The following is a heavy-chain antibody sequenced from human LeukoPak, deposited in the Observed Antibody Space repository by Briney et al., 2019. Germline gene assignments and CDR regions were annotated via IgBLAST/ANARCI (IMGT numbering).Heavy chain of an antibody. J-gene: IGHJ3*02. D-gene: IGHD3-9*01. CDR1: GDSFSSNSAA. V-gene: IGHV6-1*01. CDR2: TYYRSKLYN. Sequence: SQTLSLTCALSGDSFSSNSAAWNWIRQSPSRGLEWLGRTYYRSKLYNDYAVSVKSQITINPDTSKNQFSLQLNSVTPEDTAVYYCARDAYYDILTGYLHDAFDIWGQGTMVTVSS. CDR3: ARDAYYDILTGYLHDAFDI.